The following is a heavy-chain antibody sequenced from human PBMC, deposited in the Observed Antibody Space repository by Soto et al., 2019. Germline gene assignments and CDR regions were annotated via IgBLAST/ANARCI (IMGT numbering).Heavy chain of an antibody. Sequence: EVQLVESGGGLVQPGGSLRLSCAASGFTVSTKYMSWVRQAPGKGLEWVSVIYSGGSTFYADSVRGRFTISRDNSKNTVNLQLNSLRSDDTAVYYCARDPWAADYCGQGTLVTVSS. V-gene: IGHV3-66*01. D-gene: IGHD6-25*01. CDR2: IYSGGST. J-gene: IGHJ4*02. CDR3: ARDPWAADY. CDR1: GFTVSTKY.